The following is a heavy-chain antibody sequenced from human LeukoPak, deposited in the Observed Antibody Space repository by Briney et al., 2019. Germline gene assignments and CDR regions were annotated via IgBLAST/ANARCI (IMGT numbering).Heavy chain of an antibody. V-gene: IGHV3-20*04. J-gene: IGHJ6*03. Sequence: PGGSLRLSCAASGFTFDDYGMSWVRQAPGKGLEWVSGINWNGGSTGYADSVKGRFTISRDNAKNSLYLQMNSLRAEDTALYYCARDRSAYGGGDCYSGVYYYYMDVWGKGTTVTVSS. CDR1: GFTFDDYG. CDR2: INWNGGST. CDR3: ARDRSAYGGGDCYSGVYYYYMDV. D-gene: IGHD2-21*02.